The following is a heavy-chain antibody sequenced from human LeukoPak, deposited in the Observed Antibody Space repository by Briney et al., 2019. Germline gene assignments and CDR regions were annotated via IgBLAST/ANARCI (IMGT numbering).Heavy chain of an antibody. CDR2: IYYSGST. J-gene: IGHJ5*02. CDR1: GGSISSYY. V-gene: IGHV4-59*01. CDR3: ARDFALGRFDP. D-gene: IGHD3-3*01. Sequence: SETLSPTCTVSGGSISSYYWSWIRQPPGKGLEWIGYIYYSGSTNYNPSLKSRVTISVDTSKNQFSLKLSSVTAADTAVYYCARDFALGRFDPWGQGTLVTVSS.